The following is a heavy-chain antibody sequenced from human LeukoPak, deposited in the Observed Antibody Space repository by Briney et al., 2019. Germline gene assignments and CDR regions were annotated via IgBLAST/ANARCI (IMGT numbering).Heavy chain of an antibody. CDR1: GGSISSYY. V-gene: IGHV4-59*13. Sequence: TSETLSLTCTVSGGSISSYYWNWIRQSPGKGLEWLGNIHYRGTTNYNPSLKSRVTLSLDTSKSQFALKVTSVTVADTAVYYCARDEYGDFQGFDYWGQGTRVTVSS. CDR2: IHYRGTT. D-gene: IGHD4-17*01. CDR3: ARDEYGDFQGFDY. J-gene: IGHJ4*02.